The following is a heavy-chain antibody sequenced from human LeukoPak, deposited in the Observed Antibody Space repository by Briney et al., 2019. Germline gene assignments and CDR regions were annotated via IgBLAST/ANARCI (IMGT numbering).Heavy chain of an antibody. D-gene: IGHD2-2*01. CDR2: INAGNGNI. Sequence: GASVKVSCKASGYTFTSYDINWVRQATGQGLEWMGWINAGNGNIKYSQKFQGRVTITGDTSASTAYMELSSLRSEDTAVYYCARGYCSSTSCYMDVWGQGTTVT. J-gene: IGHJ6*02. CDR1: GYTFTSYD. CDR3: ARGYCSSTSCYMDV. V-gene: IGHV1-3*01.